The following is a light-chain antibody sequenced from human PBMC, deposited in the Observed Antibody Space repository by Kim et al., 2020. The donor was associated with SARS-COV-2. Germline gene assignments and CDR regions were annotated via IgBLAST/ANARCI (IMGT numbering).Light chain of an antibody. V-gene: IGLV1-47*01. CDR1: SLNIGSNY. Sequence: PWQVLCMSCAGGSLNIGSNYVYWYQQFPASAPKLLIYKNNLRPSGVPDRFSGSKAGTSASRAISGLRSEDEADYYCASWNGKSWVFGGGTKVTVL. J-gene: IGLJ3*02. CDR3: ASWNGKSWV. CDR2: KNN.